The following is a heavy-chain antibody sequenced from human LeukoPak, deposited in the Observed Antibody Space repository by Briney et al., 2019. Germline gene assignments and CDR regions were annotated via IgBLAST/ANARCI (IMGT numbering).Heavy chain of an antibody. CDR2: IYPGDSDT. CDR1: GYRFTSYW. V-gene: IGHV5-51*01. CDR3: AYYDILTGLGFDP. D-gene: IGHD3-9*01. Sequence: GESLKISCKGSGYRFTSYWIGWVRQMPGKGLEWMGIIYPGDSDTRYSPSFQGQVTISADKSISTAYLQWSSLKASDTAMYYCAYYDILTGLGFDPWGQGTLVTVSS. J-gene: IGHJ5*02.